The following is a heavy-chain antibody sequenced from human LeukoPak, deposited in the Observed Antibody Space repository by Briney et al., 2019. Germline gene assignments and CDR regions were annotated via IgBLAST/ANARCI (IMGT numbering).Heavy chain of an antibody. D-gene: IGHD5-24*01. V-gene: IGHV3-21*01. CDR2: ISSSSSYI. CDR3: AITATSERGAFDY. CDR1: GFTFSSYS. J-gene: IGHJ4*02. Sequence: GGSLRLSCAASGFTFSSYSMNWVRQAPGKGLEWVSSISSSSSYIYYADSVKGQFTISRDNAKNSLYLQMNSLRAEDTAVYYCAITATSERGAFDYWGQGTLVTVSS.